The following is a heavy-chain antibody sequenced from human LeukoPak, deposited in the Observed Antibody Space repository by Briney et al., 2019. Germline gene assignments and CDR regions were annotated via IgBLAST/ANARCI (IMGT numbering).Heavy chain of an antibody. D-gene: IGHD6-19*01. V-gene: IGHV4-59*01. J-gene: IGHJ3*02. CDR1: GGSISSYY. CDR2: IYYSGST. Sequence: SETLSLTCTVSGGSISSYYWSWIRQPPGEGLEWIGYIYYSGSTNYNPSLKSRVTISVDTSKNQFSLKLSSVTAADTAVYYCARDLAVSGAFDIWGQGTMVTVSS. CDR3: ARDLAVSGAFDI.